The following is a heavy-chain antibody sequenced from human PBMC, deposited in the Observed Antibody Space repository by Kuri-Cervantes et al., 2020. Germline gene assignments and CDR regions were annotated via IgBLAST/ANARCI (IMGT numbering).Heavy chain of an antibody. D-gene: IGHD6-19*01. CDR3: ARFFVQWLPMGGWFDP. CDR2: INAGNGNT. Sequence: ASVKVSCKASGYTFTSYAMHWVRQAPGQRLEWMGWINAGNGNTKYSQKFQGRVTITRDTSASTAYMELSSLRSEDTAVYYCARFFVQWLPMGGWFDPWGQGTLVTVSS. J-gene: IGHJ5*02. V-gene: IGHV1-3*01. CDR1: GYTFTSYA.